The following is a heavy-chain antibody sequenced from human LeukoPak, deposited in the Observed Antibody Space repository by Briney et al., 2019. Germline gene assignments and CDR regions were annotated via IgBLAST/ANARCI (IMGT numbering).Heavy chain of an antibody. J-gene: IGHJ6*02. CDR3: AKSTQYCSSTSCYRRYYYYGMDV. CDR1: GFTFSSYG. CDR2: ISYDGSNK. D-gene: IGHD2-2*02. V-gene: IGHV3-30*18. Sequence: PGGSLRLSCAASGFTFSSYGMHWVRQAPGKGLEGVAVISYDGSNKYYADSVKGRFTISRDNSKNTLYLQMNSLRAEDTAVYYCAKSTQYCSSTSCYRRYYYYGMDVWGQGTTVTVSS.